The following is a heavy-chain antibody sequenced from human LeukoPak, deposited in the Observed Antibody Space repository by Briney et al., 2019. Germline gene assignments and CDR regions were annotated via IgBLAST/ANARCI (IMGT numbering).Heavy chain of an antibody. D-gene: IGHD6-19*01. CDR1: GGTFSSYA. CDR2: IIPIFGTA. CDR3: ARGGLRYSSGWYYHDAFDI. V-gene: IGHV1-69*13. Sequence: SVTDSCKASGGTFSSYAISWVRQAPGQGLEWMGGIIPIFGTANYAQKFQGRVTITADESTSTAYMELSSLRSEDTAVYYCARGGLRYSSGWYYHDAFDISGQGRMVTVSS. J-gene: IGHJ3*02.